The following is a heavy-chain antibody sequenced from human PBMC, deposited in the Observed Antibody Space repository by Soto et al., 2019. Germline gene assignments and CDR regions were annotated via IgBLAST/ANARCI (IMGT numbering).Heavy chain of an antibody. D-gene: IGHD3-3*01. V-gene: IGHV1-69*06. CDR1: GGTLSRFINYP. J-gene: IGHJ4*02. CDR2: IVPNVGTV. Sequence: QMQLVQSGAEVKKPGSSVKVSCKASGGTLSRFINYPINWVRQAPGQGLEWMGGIVPNVGTVNYAQNFQGRVTIISDKDEGTAYMELSSLSTEDTSHNYCARRDTSGLLRYFGNWGQGTLVTVSA. CDR3: ARRDTSGLLRYFGN.